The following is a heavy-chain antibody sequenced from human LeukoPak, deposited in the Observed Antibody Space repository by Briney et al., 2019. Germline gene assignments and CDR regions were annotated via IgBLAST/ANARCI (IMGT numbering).Heavy chain of an antibody. D-gene: IGHD5-18*01. Sequence: GASVKVSCKASGYTFTSYYMHWVRQAPGQGLEWMGIISPSGSSTNYAQKFQGRVTMTRDTSTSTVYMELSSLRSEDTAVYYCARDPGGYSFDYWGQGTLVTVSS. V-gene: IGHV1-46*01. CDR3: ARDPGGYSFDY. J-gene: IGHJ4*02. CDR2: ISPSGSST. CDR1: GYTFTSYY.